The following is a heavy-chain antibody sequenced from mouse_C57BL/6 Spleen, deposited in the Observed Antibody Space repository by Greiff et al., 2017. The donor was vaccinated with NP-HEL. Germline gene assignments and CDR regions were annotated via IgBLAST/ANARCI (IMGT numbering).Heavy chain of an antibody. J-gene: IGHJ4*01. V-gene: IGHV2-2*01. D-gene: IGHD1-2*01. CDR2: IWSGGST. Sequence: VKLMESGPGLVQPSQSLSITCTVSGFSLTSYGVHWVRQSPGKGLEWLGVIWSGGSTDYNAAFISRLSISKDNSKSQVFFKMNSLQADDTAIYYCARNGVLRPYAMDYWGQGTSVTVSS. CDR1: GFSLTSYG. CDR3: ARNGVLRPYAMDY.